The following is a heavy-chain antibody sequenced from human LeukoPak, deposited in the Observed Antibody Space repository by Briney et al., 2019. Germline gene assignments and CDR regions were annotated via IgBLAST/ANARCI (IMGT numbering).Heavy chain of an antibody. Sequence: ASVKVSCKASGYTFTSYDMNWVRQATGQGLEWMGWMNPSSGNTGYAQKLQGRVTMTRNTSISTAYMELSSLRSEDTAVYYCARGWRRDKVGAFFDYWGQGTLVTVSS. CDR1: GYTFTSYD. CDR2: MNPSSGNT. CDR3: ARGWRRDKVGAFFDY. J-gene: IGHJ4*02. D-gene: IGHD1-26*01. V-gene: IGHV1-8*01.